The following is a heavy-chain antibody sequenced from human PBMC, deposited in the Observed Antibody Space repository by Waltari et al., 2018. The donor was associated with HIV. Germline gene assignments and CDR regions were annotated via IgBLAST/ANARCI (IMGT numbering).Heavy chain of an antibody. D-gene: IGHD4-4*01. V-gene: IGHV1-2*06. Sequence: QVQLLPSGAEVKKPGASVKVTCKASGYTFTGYYEHWGRPAPGQGLEWMGPNNPNSGGTNYAQQFQGRVTMTRDTSISTAYMELSRLRSDDTAVYYCAREGARMTTMIYYYYGMDVWGQGTTVTVSS. CDR1: GYTFTGYY. CDR3: AREGARMTTMIYYYYGMDV. CDR2: NNPNSGGT. J-gene: IGHJ6*02.